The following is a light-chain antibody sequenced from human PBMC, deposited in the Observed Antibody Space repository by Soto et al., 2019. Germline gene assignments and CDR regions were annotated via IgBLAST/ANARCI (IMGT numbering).Light chain of an antibody. V-gene: IGKV3D-15*01. Sequence: EIEMTQSPATLSMSPGEGATVSCRASQSVSSKLAWYQQKPGQAPRLLIYAASTRAPGIPARFSGSGSGTEFILTISSLQSEDVAVYYCHQYNSWPRTFGQGTKLENK. CDR3: HQYNSWPRT. CDR2: AAS. J-gene: IGKJ2*01. CDR1: QSVSSK.